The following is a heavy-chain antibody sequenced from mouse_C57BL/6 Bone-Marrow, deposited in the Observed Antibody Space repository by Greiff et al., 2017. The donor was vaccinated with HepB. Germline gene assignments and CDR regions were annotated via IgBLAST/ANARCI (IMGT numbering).Heavy chain of an antibody. CDR3: AEGDDGFFDY. Sequence: QVQLKQPGAELVRPGPSVKLSCKASGYTFTSYWMHWVKQRPGQGLEWIGVIDPSDSYTNYNQKFKGKATLTVDTSSSTAYMQLSSLTSEDSAVYYCAEGDDGFFDYWGQGTTLTVSS. D-gene: IGHD2-3*01. J-gene: IGHJ2*01. CDR2: IDPSDSYT. V-gene: IGHV1-59*01. CDR1: GYTFTSYW.